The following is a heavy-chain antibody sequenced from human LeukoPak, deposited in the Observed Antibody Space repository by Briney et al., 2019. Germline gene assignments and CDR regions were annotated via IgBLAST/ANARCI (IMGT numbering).Heavy chain of an antibody. D-gene: IGHD4-17*01. Sequence: AAGSLRLSCAASGFTFSSYAMSWVRQPPGKGLEWVSAISGSGGSTYYADSVKGRFTISRDNSKNTLYLQMNSLGAEDTAVYYCAKDMTTVTYTSDYWGQGTLVTVSS. CDR2: ISGSGGST. J-gene: IGHJ4*02. V-gene: IGHV3-23*01. CDR1: GFTFSSYA. CDR3: AKDMTTVTYTSDY.